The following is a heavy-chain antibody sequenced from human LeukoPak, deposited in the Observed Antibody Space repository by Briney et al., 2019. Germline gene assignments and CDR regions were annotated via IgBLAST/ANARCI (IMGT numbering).Heavy chain of an antibody. D-gene: IGHD3-9*01. J-gene: IGHJ3*02. CDR3: ARSSAYYNEADM. Sequence: ASVKVSCKTFGYTFTSYYVHWVRQAPGQGLEWMGIINPSGDRTTYAQKFQGRLNMTSDTSTSTVYMELSSLRSEDTAVYYCARSSAYYNEADMWGQGTMVTVSS. CDR1: GYTFTSYY. CDR2: INPSGDRT. V-gene: IGHV1-46*01.